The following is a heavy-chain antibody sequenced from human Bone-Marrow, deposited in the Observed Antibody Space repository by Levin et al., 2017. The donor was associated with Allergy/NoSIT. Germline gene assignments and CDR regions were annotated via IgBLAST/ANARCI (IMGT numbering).Heavy chain of an antibody. J-gene: IGHJ3*02. D-gene: IGHD4-17*01. V-gene: IGHV3-48*03. CDR3: AREHQDYGDDLDAFDI. CDR2: ISSSGSTI. CDR1: GFTFSSYE. Sequence: PGGSLRLSCAASGFTFSSYEMNWVRQAPGKGLEWVSYISSSGSTIYYADSVKGRFTISRDNAKNSLYLQMNSLRAEDTAVYYGAREHQDYGDDLDAFDIWGQGTMVTVSS.